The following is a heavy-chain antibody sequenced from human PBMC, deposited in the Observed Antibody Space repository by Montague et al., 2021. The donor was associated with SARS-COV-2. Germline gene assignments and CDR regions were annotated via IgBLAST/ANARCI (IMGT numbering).Heavy chain of an antibody. V-gene: IGHV4-59*13. CDR3: ALALGYFDWEDAFDV. CDR2: IYNSGST. Sequence: SETLSLTCTASGGSIGNYFWSWIRQPPGKGLEWIGDIYNSGSTNYNPSLKSRVTMSGDTSNNQFSLKLSSVTAADTALYYCALALGYFDWEDAFDVWGQGTMVIVSS. CDR1: GGSIGNYF. D-gene: IGHD3-9*01. J-gene: IGHJ3*01.